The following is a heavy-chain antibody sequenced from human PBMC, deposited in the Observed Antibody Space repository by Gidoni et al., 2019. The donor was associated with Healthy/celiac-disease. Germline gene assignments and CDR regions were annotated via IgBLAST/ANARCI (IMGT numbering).Heavy chain of an antibody. V-gene: IGHV3-33*01. J-gene: IGHJ4*02. CDR1: GFTFSSYG. Sequence: QVQLVESGGGVVQPGRSLRLSCAASGFTFSSYGMHWVRQAPGKGLEWVAVIWYDGSNKYYADSVKGRFTISRDNSKNMLYLQMNSLRAEDTAVYYCARGGRSFDYWGQGTLVTVSS. D-gene: IGHD1-26*01. CDR3: ARGGRSFDY. CDR2: IWYDGSNK.